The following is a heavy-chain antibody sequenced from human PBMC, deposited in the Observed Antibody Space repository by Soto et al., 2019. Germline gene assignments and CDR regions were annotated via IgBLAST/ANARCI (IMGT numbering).Heavy chain of an antibody. V-gene: IGHV6-1*01. J-gene: IGHJ5*02. CDR2: TYYRSKWYN. CDR1: GDSVSSNSAA. CDR3: AREGYCGGDCFQRLLDNCFDP. Sequence: SQTLSLTCAISGDSVSSNSAAWNWIRQSPSRGLEWLGRTYYRSKWYNDYAVSVKSRITINPDTSKHQFSLQLNSVTPEDTAVYYCAREGYCGGDCFQRLLDNCFDPWGQGTLVTVSP. D-gene: IGHD2-21*02.